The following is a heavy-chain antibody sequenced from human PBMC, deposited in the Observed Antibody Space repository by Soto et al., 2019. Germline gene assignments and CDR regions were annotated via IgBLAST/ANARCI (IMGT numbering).Heavy chain of an antibody. V-gene: IGHV3-74*01. CDR1: GFTFSNYW. J-gene: IGHJ4*02. CDR2: IKIDGSSA. Sequence: GSLRLSCAAAGFTFSNYWMHWVRRAPGKGLEWVSLIKIDGSSATYADFVKGRFTISRDNAKNTLYLQMNSLRAEDTALYYCARDKSGPADYWGQGTLVTVSS. D-gene: IGHD5-12*01. CDR3: ARDKSGPADY.